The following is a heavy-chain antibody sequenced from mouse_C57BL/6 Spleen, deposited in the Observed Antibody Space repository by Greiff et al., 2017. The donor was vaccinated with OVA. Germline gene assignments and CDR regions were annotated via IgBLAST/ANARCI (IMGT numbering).Heavy chain of an antibody. D-gene: IGHD1-1*01. CDR1: GFTFSDYG. CDR3: ARGRYGSSYYAMDY. J-gene: IGHJ4*01. CDR2: ISSGSSTI. Sequence: EVQLVESGGGLVKPGGSLKLSCAASGFTFSDYGMHWVRQAPEKGLEWVAYISSGSSTIYYADTVKGRFTISRDNAKNTLFLQMTSLRSEDTAMYYCARGRYGSSYYAMDYWGQGTSVTVSS. V-gene: IGHV5-17*01.